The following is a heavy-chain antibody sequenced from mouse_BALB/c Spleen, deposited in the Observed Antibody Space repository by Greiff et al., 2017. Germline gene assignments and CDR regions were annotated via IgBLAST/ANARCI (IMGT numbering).Heavy chain of an antibody. V-gene: IGHV1-87*01. CDR2: IYPGDGDT. CDR3: GYDAWFAY. CDR1: GYTFTSYW. Sequence: QVQLQQSGAELARPGASVKLSCKASGYTFTSYWMQWVKQRPGQGLEWIGAIYPGDGDTRYTQKFKGKATLTADKSSSTAYMQLSSLASEDSAVYYCGYDAWFAYWGQGTLVTVSA. D-gene: IGHD2-12*01. J-gene: IGHJ3*01.